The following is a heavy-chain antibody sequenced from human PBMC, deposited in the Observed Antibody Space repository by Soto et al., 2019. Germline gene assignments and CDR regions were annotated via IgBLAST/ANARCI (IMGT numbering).Heavy chain of an antibody. CDR2: IDPSDSYT. V-gene: IGHV5-10-1*01. Sequence: GESLKISCKGSGYSFTSYWISWVRQMPGKGLEWMGRIDPSDSYTNYSPSFQGHVTISADKSISTAYLQWSSLKASDTAMYYCARRGRYCSGGSCYLPNRFDPWGQGTLVTVSS. CDR3: ARRGRYCSGGSCYLPNRFDP. CDR1: GYSFTSYW. J-gene: IGHJ5*02. D-gene: IGHD2-15*01.